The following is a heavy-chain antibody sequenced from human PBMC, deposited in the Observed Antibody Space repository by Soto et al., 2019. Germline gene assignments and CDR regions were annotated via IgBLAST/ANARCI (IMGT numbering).Heavy chain of an antibody. V-gene: IGHV4-31*03. J-gene: IGHJ6*02. CDR3: ARDQEGGGDAGGMDV. D-gene: IGHD3-16*01. CDR2: IYYSGST. CDR1: GGSISSGGYY. Sequence: QVQLQESGPGLVKPSQTLSLTCTVSGGSISSGGYYWSWIRQHPGKGLEWIGYIYYSGSTYYNPSLKARVTIAVDTSKNQFALKLSSVTAADTAVYYWARDQEGGGDAGGMDVWGQGTTVTVSS.